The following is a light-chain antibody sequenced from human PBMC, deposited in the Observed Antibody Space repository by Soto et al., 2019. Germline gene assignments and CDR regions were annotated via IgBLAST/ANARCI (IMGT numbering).Light chain of an antibody. Sequence: QSALTQPPSASGSPGQSVTHSCNGTSSDGCGYNFFSCYHQPPGKAPQLIIYEVTKRPSGVPDRFSGSKSGNTASLTVSGLQPEDEAEYYCSSYAGSHTYVFGTGTKVTVL. J-gene: IGLJ1*01. CDR1: SSDGCGYNF. CDR2: EVT. V-gene: IGLV2-8*01. CDR3: SSYAGSHTYV.